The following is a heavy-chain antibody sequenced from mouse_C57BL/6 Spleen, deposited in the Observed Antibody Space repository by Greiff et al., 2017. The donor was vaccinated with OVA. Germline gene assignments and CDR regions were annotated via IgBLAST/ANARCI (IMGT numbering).Heavy chain of an antibody. Sequence: EVQLQQSGPELVKPGASVKISCKASGYTFTDYYMNWVKQSHGKSLEWIGDINPNNGGTSYNQKFKGKATLTVDKSSSTAYMELRSLTSEDSAVYYCAGEALRWAMDYWGQGTSVTVSS. J-gene: IGHJ4*01. D-gene: IGHD1-1*01. CDR1: GYTFTDYY. V-gene: IGHV1-26*01. CDR3: AGEALRWAMDY. CDR2: INPNNGGT.